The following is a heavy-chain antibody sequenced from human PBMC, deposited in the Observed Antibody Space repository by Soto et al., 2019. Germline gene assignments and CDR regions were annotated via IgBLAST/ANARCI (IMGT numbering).Heavy chain of an antibody. CDR2: IYYSGST. D-gene: IGHD5-12*01. CDR3: ARGTGIYDWVY. Sequence: SETLSLTCTVSGGSISSSSYYWGWIRQPPGKGLEWIGSIYYSGSTYSNPSLKSRVTISVDTSKNQFSLKLSSVTAADTAVYYCARGTGIYDWVYWGQGTLVTVSS. CDR1: GGSISSSSYY. J-gene: IGHJ4*02. V-gene: IGHV4-39*01.